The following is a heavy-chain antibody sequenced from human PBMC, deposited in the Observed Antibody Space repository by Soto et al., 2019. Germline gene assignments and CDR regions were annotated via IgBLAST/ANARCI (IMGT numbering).Heavy chain of an antibody. CDR1: GFTLSSDW. D-gene: IGHD6-19*01. Sequence: GGSLRLSCVASGFTLSSDWMTWVRQAPGKGLEWVANIKQDESEENYADSVKGRFTVSRDNAKNSVYLQMNSLRDEDTALYYCARDLTPGDDSGWFDAFDIWGQGTMVTVSS. V-gene: IGHV3-7*01. CDR3: ARDLTPGDDSGWFDAFDI. CDR2: IKQDESEE. J-gene: IGHJ3*02.